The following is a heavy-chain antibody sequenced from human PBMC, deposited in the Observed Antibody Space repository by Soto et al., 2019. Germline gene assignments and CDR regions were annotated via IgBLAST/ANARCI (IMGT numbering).Heavy chain of an antibody. CDR2: IHHSGST. V-gene: IGHV4-4*02. J-gene: IGHJ4*02. CDR1: SASIISEQR. CDR3: ARSFGWYAIDQ. Sequence: QMQLQESGPGLVKPSETLSLTCAVSSASIISEQRWSWVRQPPGKGLEWIGEIHHSGSTNNNPSLRSRVTMSVDKSKNQFSLNLNSVTAADTAVYYCARSFGWYAIDQWVQGTLVIVSS. D-gene: IGHD6-19*01.